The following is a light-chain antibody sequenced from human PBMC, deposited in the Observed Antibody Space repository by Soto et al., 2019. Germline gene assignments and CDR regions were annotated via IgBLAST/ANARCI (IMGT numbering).Light chain of an antibody. CDR2: GAS. Sequence: EIVLTQSPGTLSLSPGERATLSCRASQSVGTYLAWYQQKPGQAPRLLIYGASSRATGIPDRFSGSGSGTDSTLTISRLEPEDFAVYYCQQYVSTPLTFGGGTKVDIK. V-gene: IGKV3-20*01. CDR1: QSVGTY. CDR3: QQYVSTPLT. J-gene: IGKJ4*01.